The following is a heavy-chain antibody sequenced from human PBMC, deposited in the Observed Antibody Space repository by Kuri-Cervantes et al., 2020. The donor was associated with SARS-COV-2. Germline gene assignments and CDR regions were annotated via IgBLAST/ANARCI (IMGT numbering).Heavy chain of an antibody. CDR3: ARGRSPGY. CDR2: IYTSGST. V-gene: IGHV4-61*02. Sequence: SETLSLTCTVSGDSISSASYYWSWIRQPAGKGLEWIGRIYTSGSTNYNPSLKSRVTISLDTSKNQFSLKLSSVTAADTAVYYCARGRSPGYWGQGTLVTVSS. J-gene: IGHJ4*02. CDR1: GDSISSASYY.